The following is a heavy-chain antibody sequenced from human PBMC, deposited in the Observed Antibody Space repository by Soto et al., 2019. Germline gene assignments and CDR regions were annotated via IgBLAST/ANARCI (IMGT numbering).Heavy chain of an antibody. V-gene: IGHV3-21*01. J-gene: IGHJ6*02. Sequence: GGSLRLSCVGSGFNIGNYTINWVRQAPGQGLEWVSSISSSGRYISYAASVKGRFTISRDNAETSVSLQMHSLRVVDTAIYYCARVQGGMRSLEWARRHYYYYAMDVWGQGTTVTVSS. CDR1: GFNIGNYT. CDR3: ARVQGGMRSLEWARRHYYYYAMDV. D-gene: IGHD3-3*01. CDR2: ISSSGRYI.